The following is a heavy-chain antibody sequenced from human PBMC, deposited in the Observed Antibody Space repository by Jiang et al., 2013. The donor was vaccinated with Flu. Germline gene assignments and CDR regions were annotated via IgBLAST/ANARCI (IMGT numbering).Heavy chain of an antibody. CDR3: ARGAHYDFWGGSPYYYYSYGLDV. CDR1: GGSFSDYY. D-gene: IGHD3-3*01. CDR2: INQSGST. Sequence: LLKPSETLSLTCAVYGGSFSDYYWSWVRQPPGKGLEWIAEINQSGSTDYNPSLKSRVTMSLDTSKNQFSLNLTSVTAADTAVYYCARGAHYDFWGGSPYYYYSYGLDVWGQGTTVTVSS. V-gene: IGHV4-34*01. J-gene: IGHJ6*02.